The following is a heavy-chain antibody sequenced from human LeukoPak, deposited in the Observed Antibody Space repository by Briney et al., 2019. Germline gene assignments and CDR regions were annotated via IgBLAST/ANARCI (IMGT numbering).Heavy chain of an antibody. CDR2: FRWNRGNI. CDR3: AKGIGELLSDAFDI. J-gene: IGHJ3*02. V-gene: IGHV3-9*01. CDR1: GITFDDYA. Sequence: SLRPSCAASGITFDDYAMHWGRQAPGKGLEWGSGFRWNRGNIGYGDSVKGRFTISRDNAKNSLYLQMNRLTAEDTALYYCAKGIGELLSDAFDIWGQGTMVTVAS. D-gene: IGHD3-10*01.